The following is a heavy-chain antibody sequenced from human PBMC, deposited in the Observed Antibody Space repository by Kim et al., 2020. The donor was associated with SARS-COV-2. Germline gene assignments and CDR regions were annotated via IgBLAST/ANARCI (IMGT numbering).Heavy chain of an antibody. J-gene: IGHJ2*01. D-gene: IGHD3-9*01. CDR1: GHSISRSSYY. Sequence: SETLSLTCTVSGHSISRSSYYWGWIRQPPGKGLEWIGDIYYSGITYYNPSLKSRITISVDTSRNEFSLKLSSVTAADTAVYYCVRDVGDFLTAHSHGAYWYSDLWGRGTLVTVSS. V-gene: IGHV4-39*07. CDR3: VRDVGDFLTAHSHGAYWYSDL. CDR2: IYYSGIT.